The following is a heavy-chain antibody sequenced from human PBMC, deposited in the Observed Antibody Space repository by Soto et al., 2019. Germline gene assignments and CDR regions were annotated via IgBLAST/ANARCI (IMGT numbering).Heavy chain of an antibody. J-gene: IGHJ6*02. CDR1: GFTFTSSA. D-gene: IGHD1-7*01. V-gene: IGHV1-58*01. CDR3: AAETGITGTPRCMDV. CDR2: IVVGSGNT. Sequence: SVKVSCKVSGFTFTSSAVQWVRQARGQRLEWIGWIVVGSGNTNYAQKFQERVTITRDMSTSTAYMELSSLRSEDTAVYYCAAETGITGTPRCMDVWGQGTTVTVSS.